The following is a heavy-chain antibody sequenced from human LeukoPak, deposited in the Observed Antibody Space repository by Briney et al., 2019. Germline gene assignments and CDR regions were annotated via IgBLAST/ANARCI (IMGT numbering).Heavy chain of an antibody. CDR1: GGSISSYY. D-gene: IGHD2-15*01. CDR3: ARDLGYCSGGSCPTTAFDI. V-gene: IGHV4-59*01. CDR2: IYYSGST. Sequence: SETLSLTCTVSGGSISSYYWSWLRQPPGKGLEWIGYIYYSGSTNYNPSLKSRVTISVDTSKNQFSLKLSSVTAADTAVYYCARDLGYCSGGSCPTTAFDIWGQGTMVTVSS. J-gene: IGHJ3*02.